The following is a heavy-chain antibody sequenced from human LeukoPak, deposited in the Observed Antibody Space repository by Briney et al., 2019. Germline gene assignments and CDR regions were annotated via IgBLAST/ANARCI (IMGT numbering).Heavy chain of an antibody. V-gene: IGHV4-39*01. J-gene: IGHJ4*02. CDR3: SRLLYDSRGYYYFDL. D-gene: IGHD3-22*01. CDR2: IYYSGSP. Sequence: SENLPLTCTVSGGSISRNSHYWGWIRQPPGKGLEWIGSIYYSGSPYHNPSLKSRVTMSVDTSKNQFSLKLSSVTAADTAVYYCSRLLYDSRGYYYFDLWGQGTLVTVSS. CDR1: GGSISRNSHY.